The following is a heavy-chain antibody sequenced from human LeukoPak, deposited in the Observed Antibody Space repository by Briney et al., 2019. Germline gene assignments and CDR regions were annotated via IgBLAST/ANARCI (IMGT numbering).Heavy chain of an antibody. CDR2: IHRDGSGG. V-gene: IGHV3-74*03. CDR1: GFMFSSYW. Sequence: PGGSLRLSCAASGFMFSSYWMRWARQAPGGGLEWVSCIHRDGSGGPYADWGKGRCTLSLEKAQNTLYFQMSSLRVQGTVVYVCTRVGRRSGGYSGYDSWGQGTLVTVSS. J-gene: IGHJ5*02. CDR3: TRVGRRSGGYSGYDS. D-gene: IGHD5-12*01.